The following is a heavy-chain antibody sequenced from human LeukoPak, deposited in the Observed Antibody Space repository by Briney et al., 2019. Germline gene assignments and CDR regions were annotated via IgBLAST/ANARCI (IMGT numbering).Heavy chain of an antibody. CDR2: TRYDGSNK. CDR3: ARDDLPSSVAGTLDY. J-gene: IGHJ4*02. Sequence: QPGGSLRLSCAASGFTFSTYGMHWVRQAPGKGLDWVAFTRYDGSNKYYADSVKGRFTISRDNSKNTLYLQMNSLRAEDTAVYYCARDDLPSSVAGTLDYWGQGTLVTVSS. CDR1: GFTFSTYG. D-gene: IGHD6-19*01. V-gene: IGHV3-30*02.